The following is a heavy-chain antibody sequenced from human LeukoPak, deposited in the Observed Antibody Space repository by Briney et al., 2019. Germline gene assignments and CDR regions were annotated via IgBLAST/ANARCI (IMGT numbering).Heavy chain of an antibody. CDR1: GFTFSSYN. Sequence: GGSLRLSCAASGFTFSSYNMNWVRQSPGKGLEWVSSISTSSTYIYYADSVKGRFTISRDDAQNSLYLQMNSLRAEDTAVYYCARYSGSYGGGAFDIWGQGTMVTVSS. D-gene: IGHD1-26*01. CDR2: ISTSSTYI. V-gene: IGHV3-21*01. CDR3: ARYSGSYGGGAFDI. J-gene: IGHJ3*02.